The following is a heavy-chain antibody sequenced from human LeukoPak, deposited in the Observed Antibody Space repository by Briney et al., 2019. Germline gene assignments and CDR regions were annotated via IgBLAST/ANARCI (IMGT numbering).Heavy chain of an antibody. D-gene: IGHD1-14*01. CDR2: IVVGSGNT. V-gene: IGHV1-58*01. CDR1: GFTFTSSA. J-gene: IGHJ6*02. Sequence: SVKVSCKASGFTFTSSAVQWVRQARGQRLEWIGWIVVGSGNTNYAQKFQERVTITRDMSTSTAYMELSSLRSEDTAVYYCAADRQPMDYYYGMDVWGQGTTVTVSS. CDR3: AADRQPMDYYYGMDV.